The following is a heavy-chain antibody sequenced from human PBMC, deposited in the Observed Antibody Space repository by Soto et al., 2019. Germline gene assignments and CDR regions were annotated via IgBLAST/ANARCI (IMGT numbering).Heavy chain of an antibody. V-gene: IGHV3-21*01. CDR2: INGRGNYI. D-gene: IGHD1-26*01. CDR1: GFTSSTYT. Sequence: PGGSLRLSCASSGFTSSTYTMIWVRQAPGKGLEWVSSINGRGNYIYYAESVKGRFTISRDNAKNSLYLQMDRLRAEDTALYYCVREDGKVGTNSAFDYWGLGALVTVSS. J-gene: IGHJ4*02. CDR3: VREDGKVGTNSAFDY.